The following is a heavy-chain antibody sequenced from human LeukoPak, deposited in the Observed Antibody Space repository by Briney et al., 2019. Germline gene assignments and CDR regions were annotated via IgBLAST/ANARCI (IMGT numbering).Heavy chain of an antibody. J-gene: IGHJ4*02. CDR3: ASRAGGYSHPYDY. Sequence: VGSLRLSCAVSGFTVSGNYMSCVRQAPGNGLKWVSLIYSGGTTYYADSVNDRFTISRDNSNNTLYLQMNSLRAEDTAVYYCASRAGGYSHPYDYWGQGILVTVSS. V-gene: IGHV3-53*01. CDR2: IYSGGTT. CDR1: GFTVSGNY. D-gene: IGHD4-23*01.